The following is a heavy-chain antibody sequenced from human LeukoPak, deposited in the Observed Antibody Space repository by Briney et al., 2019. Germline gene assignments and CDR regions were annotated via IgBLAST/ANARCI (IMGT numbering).Heavy chain of an antibody. J-gene: IGHJ4*02. CDR1: GFTFSGYW. CDR2: IKQDGSDK. D-gene: IGHD1-26*01. V-gene: IGHV3-7*01. CDR3: ARERYSGSYIDY. Sequence: GGSLRLSCAASGFTFSGYWMTWVRQAPGKGLEWVANIKQDGSDKYYVDSVKVRLTISRDNAKKSLYLQMNSLRAEDTAVYYCARERYSGSYIDYWGQGTLVTVSS.